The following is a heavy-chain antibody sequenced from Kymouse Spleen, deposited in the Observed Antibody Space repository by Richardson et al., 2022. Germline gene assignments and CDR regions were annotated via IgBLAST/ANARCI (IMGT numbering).Heavy chain of an antibody. J-gene: IGHJ6*02. CDR3: ARNVDIVATIKGYYYYYGMDV. Sequence: QVQLVQSGAEVKKPGSSVKVSCKASGGTFSSYAISWVRQAPGQGLEWMGGIIPIFGTANYAQKFQGRVTITTDESTSTAYMELSSLRSEDTAVYYCARNVDIVATIKGYYYYYGMDVWGQGTTVTVSS. V-gene: IGHV1-69*05. D-gene: IGHD5-12*01. CDR2: IIPIFGTA. CDR1: GGTFSSYA.